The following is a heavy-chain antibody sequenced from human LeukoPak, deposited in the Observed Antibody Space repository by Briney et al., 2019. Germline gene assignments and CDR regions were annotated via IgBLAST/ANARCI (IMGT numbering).Heavy chain of an antibody. Sequence: GGSLRLSCAGSGFTFSSYAMHWVRQAPGKGLEWVAVISYDGSNKYYADSVKGRFTISRDNSKNTLYLQMNSLRAEDTAVYYCARDYEQWLFSNWFDPSGQGTLVTVSS. J-gene: IGHJ5*02. CDR2: ISYDGSNK. CDR3: ARDYEQWLFSNWFDP. D-gene: IGHD6-19*01. CDR1: GFTFSSYA. V-gene: IGHV3-30-3*01.